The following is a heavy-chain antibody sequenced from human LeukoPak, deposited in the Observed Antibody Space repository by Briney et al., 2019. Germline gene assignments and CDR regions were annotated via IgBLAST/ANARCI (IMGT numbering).Heavy chain of an antibody. CDR2: ISGGGGST. Sequence: GRTLRLSCAASGFTFSSDDMSWVRHAPGKGLEWVSVISGGGGSTYYADSVKGRFTISRDNAKSSLYLQMNSLRVEDAAVYYCAREYYGDYGFDHWGQGTPVTVSS. V-gene: IGHV3-23*01. J-gene: IGHJ5*02. CDR3: AREYYGDYGFDH. D-gene: IGHD4-17*01. CDR1: GFTFSSDD.